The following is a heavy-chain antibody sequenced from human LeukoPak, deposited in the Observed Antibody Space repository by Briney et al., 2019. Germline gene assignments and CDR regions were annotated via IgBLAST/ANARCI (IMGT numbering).Heavy chain of an antibody. CDR3: ARPYCSGGDCLRYFDL. CDR2: INPNSGGT. CDR1: GYTFTGYY. D-gene: IGHD2-15*01. Sequence: ASVKVSCKASGYTFTGYYMHWVRQAPGQGLEWMGRINPNSGGTNYAQKFQGRVTMTRDTSISTAYMELSRLRSDDTAVYYCARPYCSGGDCLRYFDLWGRGTLITVSS. J-gene: IGHJ2*01. V-gene: IGHV1-2*06.